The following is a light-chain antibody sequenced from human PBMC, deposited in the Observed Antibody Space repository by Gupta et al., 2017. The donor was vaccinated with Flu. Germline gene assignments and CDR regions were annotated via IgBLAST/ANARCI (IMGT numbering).Light chain of an antibody. J-gene: IGKJ2*01. CDR2: DAS. Sequence: EIVLTQSPATLSLSPGERATLSCRASQSVGTYLAWYQQKPGQTPRLLIYDASNRATGIPARFSDSGYGTDFTLTISSREPEDFAVYYCQKRSNWPPYTFGQGTMMEI. CDR3: QKRSNWPPYT. CDR1: QSVGTY. V-gene: IGKV3-11*01.